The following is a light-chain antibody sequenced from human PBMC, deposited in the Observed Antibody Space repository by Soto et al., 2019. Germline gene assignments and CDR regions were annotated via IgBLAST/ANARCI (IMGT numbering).Light chain of an antibody. CDR2: QDN. CDR1: KLGDKF. CDR3: QAWDSGTVV. J-gene: IGLJ2*01. V-gene: IGLV3-1*01. Sequence: SYELTQPPSVSVSPGQTASITCSGDKLGDKFACWYQQKPGQSPVLVIYQDNKRPSGIPERFSGSNSGNTATLTIRGTQAMDEADYYCQAWDSGTVVFGGGTKLTVL.